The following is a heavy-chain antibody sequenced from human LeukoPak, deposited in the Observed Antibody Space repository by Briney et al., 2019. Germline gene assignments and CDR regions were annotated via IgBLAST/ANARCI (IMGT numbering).Heavy chain of an antibody. D-gene: IGHD6-19*01. CDR3: ARNDDSGWHDAFDI. J-gene: IGHJ3*02. V-gene: IGHV3-7*01. Sequence: GGSLRLSCAASGFTFSSYWISWVRQAPGKGLEWVANIKQDGSEKYYVDSVKGRFTISRDNAKNSLYLQMNSLRAEDTAVYYCARNDDSGWHDAFDIWGQGTMVTVSS. CDR1: GFTFSSYW. CDR2: IKQDGSEK.